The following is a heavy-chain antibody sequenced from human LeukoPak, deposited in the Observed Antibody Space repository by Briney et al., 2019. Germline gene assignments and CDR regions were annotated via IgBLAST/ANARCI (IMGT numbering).Heavy chain of an antibody. CDR1: GYTFTGYY. J-gene: IGHJ3*02. D-gene: IGHD3-10*01. CDR3: ARVRYALNYGSGTPDAFDI. V-gene: IGHV1-2*02. Sequence: GASVKVPCKASGYTFTGYYMHWVRQAPGQGLEWMGWINPNSGGTNYAQKFQGRVTMTRDTSISTAYMELSRLRSDDTAVYYCARVRYALNYGSGTPDAFDIWGQGTMVTVSS. CDR2: INPNSGGT.